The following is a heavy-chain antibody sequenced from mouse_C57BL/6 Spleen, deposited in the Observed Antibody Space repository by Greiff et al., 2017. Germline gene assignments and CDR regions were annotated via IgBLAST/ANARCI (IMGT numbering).Heavy chain of an antibody. CDR1: GYTFTSYW. Sequence: QVQLQQPGAELVKPGASVKLSCKASGYTFTSYWMQWVKQRPGQGLEWIGEIDPSDSYTNYNQKFKGKATLTVDTSSSTAYMQLSSLTSEDSAVYYCASRGIYAMDYWGQGTSVTVSS. CDR2: IDPSDSYT. CDR3: ASRGIYAMDY. D-gene: IGHD3-1*01. V-gene: IGHV1-50*01. J-gene: IGHJ4*01.